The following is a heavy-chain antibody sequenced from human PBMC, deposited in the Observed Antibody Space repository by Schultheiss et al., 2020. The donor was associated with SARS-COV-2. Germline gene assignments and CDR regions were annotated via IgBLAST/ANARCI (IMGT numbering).Heavy chain of an antibody. CDR1: GFTFSTYG. J-gene: IGHJ4*02. Sequence: GGSLRLSCLGSGFTFSTYGMTWVRQAAGKGLEWVSSISGSSGSTYYADSVKGRFTISRDNSKNTLSLQMNSLRAEDTAVYFCASTPDSVFWSGFTYFDYWGQGTLVTVSS. D-gene: IGHD3-3*01. CDR3: ASTPDSVFWSGFTYFDY. CDR2: ISGSSGST. V-gene: IGHV3-23*01.